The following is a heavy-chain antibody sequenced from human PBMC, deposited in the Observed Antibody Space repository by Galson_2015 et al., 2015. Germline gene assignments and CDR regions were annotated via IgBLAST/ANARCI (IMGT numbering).Heavy chain of an antibody. V-gene: IGHV3-33*01. Sequence: TLRLSGAASGLTFSSYGMHWVRQAPGKGLEWVAVIWYDGSNKYYADSVKGRFTISRDNSKNTLYLQMNSLRAEDTAVYYCAREVDYAGGSHPWFDPWGQGTLVTVSS. D-gene: IGHD4/OR15-4a*01. CDR2: IWYDGSNK. J-gene: IGHJ5*02. CDR1: GLTFSSYG. CDR3: AREVDYAGGSHPWFDP.